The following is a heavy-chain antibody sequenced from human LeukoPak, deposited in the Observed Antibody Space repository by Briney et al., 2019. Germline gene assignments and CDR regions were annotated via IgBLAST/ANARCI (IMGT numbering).Heavy chain of an antibody. V-gene: IGHV3-33*06. Sequence: GGSLRLSCAASGFTFSSYAMSWVRQAPGKGLEWVAVIWDDGSNKYYAESVKGRFTISRDISKNMLYLQMNSLRVEDTAVYYGPKGRGGQDWDVDLWGRGTLVTVSS. CDR1: GFTFSSYA. J-gene: IGHJ2*01. D-gene: IGHD3-9*01. CDR3: PKGRGGQDWDVDL. CDR2: IWDDGSNK.